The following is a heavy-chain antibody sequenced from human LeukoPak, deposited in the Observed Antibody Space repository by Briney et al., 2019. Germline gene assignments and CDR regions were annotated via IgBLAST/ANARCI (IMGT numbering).Heavy chain of an antibody. CDR3: ATPGRIAVAGQFDY. D-gene: IGHD6-19*01. CDR1: GGSISSGSYY. CDR2: IYSSGST. Sequence: PSETLSLTCTVSGGSISSGSYYWSWFRQPDGKGLEWIGRIYSSGSTNYNPSLKSRVTISLDTSKNQYSLMLNSVTAADTAVYYCATPGRIAVAGQFDYWGQGTLVTVSS. V-gene: IGHV4-61*02. J-gene: IGHJ4*02.